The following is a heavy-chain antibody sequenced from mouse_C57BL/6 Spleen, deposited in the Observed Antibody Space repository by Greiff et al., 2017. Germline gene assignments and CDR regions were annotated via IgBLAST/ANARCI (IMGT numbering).Heavy chain of an antibody. Sequence: EVQLQESGAELVRPGASVKLSCTASGFNIKDDYMHWVKQRPEQGLEWIGWIDPENGDTEYASKFQGKATITADTSSNTAYLQLSSLTSEDTAVYYCTTNDLGAMDYWGQGTSVTVSS. D-gene: IGHD2-12*01. J-gene: IGHJ4*01. V-gene: IGHV14-4*01. CDR3: TTNDLGAMDY. CDR2: IDPENGDT. CDR1: GFNIKDDY.